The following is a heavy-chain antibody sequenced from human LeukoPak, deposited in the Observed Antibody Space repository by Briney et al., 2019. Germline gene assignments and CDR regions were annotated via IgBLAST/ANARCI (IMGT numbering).Heavy chain of an antibody. D-gene: IGHD6-6*01. Sequence: GGSLRLSCAASGFTVSSNYMSWVRQAPGKGLEWVSVIYSGGSTYCADSVKGRFTISRDNSKNTLYLQMNSLRAEDTAVYYCARDGRSAEYSSSWGQGTLVTVSS. CDR1: GFTVSSNY. CDR2: IYSGGST. CDR3: ARDGRSAEYSSS. V-gene: IGHV3-53*01. J-gene: IGHJ4*02.